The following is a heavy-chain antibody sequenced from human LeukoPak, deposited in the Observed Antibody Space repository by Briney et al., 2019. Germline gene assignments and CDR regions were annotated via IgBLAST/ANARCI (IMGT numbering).Heavy chain of an antibody. CDR1: GFTFSNYW. V-gene: IGHV3-7*01. CDR3: ARTIRGY. Sequence: GGSLRLSCAASGFTFSNYWMSWVRQAPGKGLEWVANIKEDGSEKHYVDSVKGRFTISRDNAKNSLYLQMNSLRAEDTAVYYCARTIRGYWGQGTLVTVSS. D-gene: IGHD3-10*01. J-gene: IGHJ4*02. CDR2: IKEDGSEK.